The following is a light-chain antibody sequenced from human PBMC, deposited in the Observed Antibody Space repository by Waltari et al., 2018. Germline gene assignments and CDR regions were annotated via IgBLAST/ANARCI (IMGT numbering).Light chain of an antibody. CDR3: QQTYSTVYT. CDR2: AAS. CDR1: QSVYNH. V-gene: IGKV1-39*01. J-gene: IGKJ2*01. Sequence: DIQMTQSPSSLSASVGDRVTITCRASQSVYNHLNWYQQTQGEAPKLLIYAASNVHTGVPSRFSGSGSGTDFTLTISSLQPDDFATYYCQQTYSTVYTFGQGTKVEIK.